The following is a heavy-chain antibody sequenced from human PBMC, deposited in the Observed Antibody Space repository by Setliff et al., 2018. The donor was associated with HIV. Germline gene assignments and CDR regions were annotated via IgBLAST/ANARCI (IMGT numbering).Heavy chain of an antibody. J-gene: IGHJ3*02. D-gene: IGHD2-21*02. Sequence: NPSETLSLTCSVSAFTMSSYYWNFFRQPPGGGLEWIGCVYFSGTTNYSPSLKSRVTISIDTSKNQFSLRLNSVTAADTAMYYCARGPKLTARREGVFDTWGRGTMVTVSS. CDR3: ARGPKLTARREGVFDT. V-gene: IGHV4-59*01. CDR2: VYFSGTT. CDR1: AFTMSSYY.